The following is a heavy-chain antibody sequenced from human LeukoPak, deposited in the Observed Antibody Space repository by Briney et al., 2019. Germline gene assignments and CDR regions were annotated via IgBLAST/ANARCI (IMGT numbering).Heavy chain of an antibody. CDR3: AKSNGYGLVDT. V-gene: IGHV4-38-2*02. D-gene: IGHD3-10*01. J-gene: IGHJ3*01. CDR2: TYHSGTS. CDR1: GYSISNGYY. Sequence: PSETLSLTCTVSGYSISNGYYWGWIRRPPGKGLEWIGTTYHSGTSYYNPSLKSRVTISVDTSKNQLSLKVNSVTAADTAVYYCAKSNGYGLVDTWGQGTMVTVSS.